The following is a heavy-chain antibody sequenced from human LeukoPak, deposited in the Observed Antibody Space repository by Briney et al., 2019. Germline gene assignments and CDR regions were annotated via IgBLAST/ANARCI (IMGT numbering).Heavy chain of an antibody. CDR3: AKDTAFWAAAY. CDR2: ISYDGSNK. CDR1: GFTFSSNA. D-gene: IGHD2-2*01. V-gene: IGHV3-30-3*01. J-gene: IGHJ4*02. Sequence: GGSLRLSCAASGFTFSSNAMHWVRQAPGKGLEWVAVISYDGSNKYYADSVKGRFTISRHNSKNTLYLQMNSLRAEDTAVYYCAKDTAFWAAAYWGQGTLVTVSS.